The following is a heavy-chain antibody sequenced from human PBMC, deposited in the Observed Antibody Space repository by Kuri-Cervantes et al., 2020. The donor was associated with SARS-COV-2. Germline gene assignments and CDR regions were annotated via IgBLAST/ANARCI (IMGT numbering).Heavy chain of an antibody. V-gene: IGHV4-4*07. J-gene: IGHJ4*02. Sequence: SETLSLTCTLSGGSISGYYWSWIRQSAGKGLEFIGRVYSSGGTNYNPSLESRVTMSIDTAKNQVSLRLTSVTAADTAVYYCARHTRGYSYGYPEFDYWGQGTLIT. CDR2: VYSSGGT. CDR3: ARHTRGYSYGYPEFDY. CDR1: GGSISGYY. D-gene: IGHD5-18*01.